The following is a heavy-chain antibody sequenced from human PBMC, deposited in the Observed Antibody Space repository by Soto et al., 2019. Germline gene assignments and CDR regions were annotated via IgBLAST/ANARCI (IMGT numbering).Heavy chain of an antibody. D-gene: IGHD3-10*01. Sequence: PGGSLRLSCAASGFTFSSYSMNWVRQAPGKGLEWVSYISSSSSTIYYADSVKGRFTISRDNAKNSLYLQMNSLRDEDTAVYYCARGEAIGLPNPNMAPDYYGMDVWGQGTTVTVSS. J-gene: IGHJ6*02. CDR1: GFTFSSYS. V-gene: IGHV3-48*02. CDR2: ISSSSSTI. CDR3: ARGEAIGLPNPNMAPDYYGMDV.